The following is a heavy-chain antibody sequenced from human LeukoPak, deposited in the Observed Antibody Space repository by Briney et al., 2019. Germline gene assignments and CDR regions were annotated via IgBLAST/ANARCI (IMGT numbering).Heavy chain of an antibody. CDR2: ISGSGGST. V-gene: IGHV3-23*01. D-gene: IGHD2-15*01. Sequence: GGSLRLSCAASGFTFSSYAMSWVRQAPGKGLEWVSAISGSGGSTYYADSVKGRFTISRDNSKNTLYLQMNSRRAEDTAVYYCAKGGRYCSGGSCKVYYYYYYMDVWGKGTTVTVSS. CDR3: AKGGRYCSGGSCKVYYYYYYMDV. CDR1: GFTFSSYA. J-gene: IGHJ6*03.